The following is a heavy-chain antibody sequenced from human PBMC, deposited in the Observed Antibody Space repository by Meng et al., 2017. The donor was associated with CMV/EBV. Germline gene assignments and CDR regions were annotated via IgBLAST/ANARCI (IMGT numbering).Heavy chain of an antibody. J-gene: IGHJ4*02. V-gene: IGHV4-39*07. CDR2: IYYGGTT. D-gene: IGHD3/OR15-3a*01. CDR1: GGSIGSSTFY. CDR3: ARDQIFGLVIIDY. Sequence: GSLRLSCTVSGGSIGSSTFYWGWVRQPPGKGLEWIGSIYYGGTTYYNPSLKSRVTISVDTSKNQFSLKLTSVTAADTAVYYCARDQIFGLVIIDYWGQGALVTVSS.